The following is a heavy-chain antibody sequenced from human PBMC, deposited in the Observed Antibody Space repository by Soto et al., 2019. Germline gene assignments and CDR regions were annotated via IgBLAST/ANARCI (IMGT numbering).Heavy chain of an antibody. CDR2: IRTNSRGATT. Sequence: EVQVVESGGGLVQPGRSLRLSCTTSGFVFGDYEMSWFRQAPGKGLEWVGFIRTNSRGATTEYAASVRGRFTISRDDSKSVAYLQMNSLKIEHTAVYYCTRVVVIGYWGQGTLVTVSS. V-gene: IGHV3-49*03. CDR1: GFVFGDYE. J-gene: IGHJ4*02. CDR3: TRVVVIGY.